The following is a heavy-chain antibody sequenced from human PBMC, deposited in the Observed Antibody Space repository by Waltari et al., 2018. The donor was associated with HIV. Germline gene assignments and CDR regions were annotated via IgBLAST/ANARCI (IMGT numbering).Heavy chain of an antibody. J-gene: IGHJ5*02. D-gene: IGHD6-6*01. V-gene: IGHV3-7*01. CDR3: ARQYSHGRGWFDP. CDR1: GFTFSRYW. CDR2: IKQDGSEK. Sequence: EVQLVESGGGLVQPGGSLRLSCAASGFTFSRYWMSWVRQAPGKGLEWVANIKQDGSEKYYVDSVKGRFTISRDNAKNSLYLQMNSLRAEDTAVYYCARQYSHGRGWFDPWGQGTLVTVSS.